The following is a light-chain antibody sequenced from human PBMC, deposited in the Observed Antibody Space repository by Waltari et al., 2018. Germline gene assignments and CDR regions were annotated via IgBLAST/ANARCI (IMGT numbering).Light chain of an antibody. J-gene: IGKJ1*01. Sequence: EIVLTQSPGTLPLSLGARATLSCRASQSVSRALAWYQQKPGQAPRLLIYDATTRATGIPDRFSGSGSGTDFSLTISRLEPDDFAVYYCQHYVRLPATFGQGTTVEI. V-gene: IGKV3-20*01. CDR2: DAT. CDR1: QSVSRA. CDR3: QHYVRLPAT.